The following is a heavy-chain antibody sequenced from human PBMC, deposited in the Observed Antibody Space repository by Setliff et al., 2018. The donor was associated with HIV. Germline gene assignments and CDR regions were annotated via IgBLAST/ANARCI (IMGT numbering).Heavy chain of an antibody. CDR1: GFTFTNYY. V-gene: IGHV3-74*03. Sequence: GGSLRLSCAASGFTFTNYYMHWVRQVPGKGLVWVSLISRDGSSATYADSVKGRFTNSRDNAKNTLYLQMDSLRAEDTAVYYCAKSYFDRSGYLGSWGQGTLVTVSS. CDR3: AKSYFDRSGYLGS. D-gene: IGHD3-22*01. CDR2: ISRDGSSA. J-gene: IGHJ5*02.